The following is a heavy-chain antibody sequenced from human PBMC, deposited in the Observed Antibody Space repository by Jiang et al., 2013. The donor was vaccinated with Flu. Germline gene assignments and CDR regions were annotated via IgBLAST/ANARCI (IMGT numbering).Heavy chain of an antibody. V-gene: IGHV6-1*01. J-gene: IGHJ6*02. CDR2: TYYGSQWYN. CDR1: GDSVSSDSAA. D-gene: IGHD5-18*01. Sequence: QTLSLTCAISGDSVSSDSAAWNWVRQSPSRGLEWLGRTYYGSQWYNEYATSVQSRITIKPDTSKNQFSLQLNSVTPEDTAVYYCARVPRGYSYGSDYYYYYGMDVWGQGTTVTVSS. CDR3: ARVPRGYSYGSDYYYYYGMDV.